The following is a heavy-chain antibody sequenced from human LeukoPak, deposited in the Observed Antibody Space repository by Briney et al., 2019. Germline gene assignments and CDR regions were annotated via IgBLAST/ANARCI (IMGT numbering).Heavy chain of an antibody. V-gene: IGHV4-59*01. D-gene: IGHD2-21*01. CDR2: IYSSGST. CDR3: ARETVIASSYDY. Sequence: SETLSLTCTVSGGSISSYYWSWLRQPPGEGLEWIGYIYSSGSTNYNPSLKSRVSISIDTSKNQFSLRLTSVIPADTAVYYCARETVIASSYDYWGQGILVIVSS. J-gene: IGHJ4*02. CDR1: GGSISSYY.